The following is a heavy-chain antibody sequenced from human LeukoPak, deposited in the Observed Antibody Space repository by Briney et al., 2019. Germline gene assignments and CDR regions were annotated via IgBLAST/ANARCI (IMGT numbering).Heavy chain of an antibody. Sequence: PGGSLRLPCVASGFSLRNYWMSWVRQAPGKGLEWLANIKQDESEKYYVDSVKGRFTISRDNAKNSLYLQMNSLRAEDTAVYYCARALDSSSSRYQAFEYWGQGTLVTVSS. J-gene: IGHJ4*02. CDR1: GFSLRNYW. CDR2: IKQDESEK. CDR3: ARALDSSSSRYQAFEY. V-gene: IGHV3-7*01. D-gene: IGHD2-2*01.